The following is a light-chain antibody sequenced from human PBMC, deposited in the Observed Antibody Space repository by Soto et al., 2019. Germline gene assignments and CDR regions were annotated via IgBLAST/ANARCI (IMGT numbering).Light chain of an antibody. CDR3: MQSLQTPWT. V-gene: IGKV2-28*01. J-gene: IGKJ1*01. Sequence: DIVMTQSPLSLPVTPGEPASISCRSSQSIKHYNGYNYLAWYLQKPGQSPQLLMYLASSRASGVPARFSGSGSGTDFTLHINRVEAEDVGVYHCMQSLQTPWTFGQGTRVEIK. CDR2: LAS. CDR1: QSIKHYNGYNY.